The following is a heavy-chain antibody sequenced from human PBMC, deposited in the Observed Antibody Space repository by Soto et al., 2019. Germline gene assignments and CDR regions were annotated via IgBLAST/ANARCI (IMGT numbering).Heavy chain of an antibody. D-gene: IGHD3-16*01. CDR3: ARARLTFAYGLDV. CDR1: GGSVNSGAYS. Sequence: QVQLQESGPGLVKPSETLSLTCTVSGGSVNSGAYSWTWIRQPPGEGLEWIGYIYYTGSTNYNPSLKSRVTVSLDTSKNQFSLNLKSVTGADTAVYYCARARLTFAYGLDVWGQGTTVSVPS. V-gene: IGHV4-61*08. J-gene: IGHJ6*02. CDR2: IYYTGST.